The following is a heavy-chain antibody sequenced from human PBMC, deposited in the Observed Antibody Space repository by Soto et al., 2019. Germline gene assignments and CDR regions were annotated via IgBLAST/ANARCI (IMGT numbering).Heavy chain of an antibody. J-gene: IGHJ4*02. Sequence: SETLSLTCTVSGGYISSYYWSWIRQPPGKGLEWIGEINHSGSTNYNPSLKSRVTISVDTSKNQFSLKLSSVTAADTAVYYCARGWYEDYWGQGTLVTVSS. D-gene: IGHD6-13*01. CDR2: INHSGST. CDR1: GGYISSYY. V-gene: IGHV4-59*12. CDR3: ARGWYEDY.